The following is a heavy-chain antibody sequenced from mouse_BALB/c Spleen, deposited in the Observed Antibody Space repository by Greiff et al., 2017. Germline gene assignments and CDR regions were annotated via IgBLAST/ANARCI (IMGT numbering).Heavy chain of an antibody. V-gene: IGHV5-6*01. CDR2: ISSGGSYT. CDR3: ARHGSSPHYYAIDY. D-gene: IGHD1-1*01. Sequence: EVKLVESGGDLVKPGGSLKLSCAASGFTFSSYGMSWVRQTPDKRLEWVATISSGGSYTYYPDSVKGRFTISRDNAKNTLYLQMSSLKSEDTAMYYCARHGSSPHYYAIDYWGQGTSVTVSS. J-gene: IGHJ4*01. CDR1: GFTFSSYG.